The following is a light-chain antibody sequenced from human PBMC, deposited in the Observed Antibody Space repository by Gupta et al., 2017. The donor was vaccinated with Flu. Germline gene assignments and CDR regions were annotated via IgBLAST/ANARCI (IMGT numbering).Light chain of an antibody. V-gene: IGKV4-1*01. Sequence: NCKSSQSVLYNSNNKNYLSWYQLKPGQPPKLLFSWASTRESGVPDRFSGSVSGTDFTLTISSLQAEDMAIYYCQQYYSTPRTFGQGTKVEIK. CDR3: QQYYSTPRT. CDR1: QSVLYNSNNKNY. CDR2: WAS. J-gene: IGKJ1*01.